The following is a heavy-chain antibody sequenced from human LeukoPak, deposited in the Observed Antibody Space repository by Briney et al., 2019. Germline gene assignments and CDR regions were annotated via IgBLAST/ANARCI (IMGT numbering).Heavy chain of an antibody. J-gene: IGHJ4*02. CDR3: ARVGLVAAAGRYFDS. Sequence: PSETLSLTCAVSGYSISSGYYWGWIRQPPGKGLEGIGSIYHSGSTYYNPSLRSRVTISVDTSKNQFSLKLSSVTAADTAVYYCARVGLVAAAGRYFDSWGQGTLVTVSS. CDR1: GYSISSGYY. D-gene: IGHD6-13*01. CDR2: IYHSGST. V-gene: IGHV4-38-2*01.